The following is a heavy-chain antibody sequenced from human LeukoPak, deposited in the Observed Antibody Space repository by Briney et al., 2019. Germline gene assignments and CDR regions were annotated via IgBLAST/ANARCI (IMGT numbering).Heavy chain of an antibody. CDR3: ARDLSPSPRDFYFYYMDV. CDR1: GYTFTSYY. V-gene: IGHV1-46*01. CDR2: INPSGGST. Sequence: ASVKVSCKASGYTFTSYYMHWVRQAPGQGLEWMGIINPSGGSTSYAQKFQGRVTMTRDMYTSTVYMELSSRRSEDTAVYYCARDLSPSPRDFYFYYMDVWGKGTTVTVSS. J-gene: IGHJ6*03.